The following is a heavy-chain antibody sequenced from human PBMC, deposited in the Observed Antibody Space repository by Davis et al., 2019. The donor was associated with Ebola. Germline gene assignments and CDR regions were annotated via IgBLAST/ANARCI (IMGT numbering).Heavy chain of an antibody. D-gene: IGHD1-26*01. V-gene: IGHV4-59*01. CDR2: IYYSGST. J-gene: IGHJ3*02. CDR3: ARTEWELLRFDI. CDR1: GGSISSYY. Sequence: PSETLSLTCTVSGGSISSYYWSWIRQPPGKGLEWIGYIYYSGSTNYNPSLKSRVTISVDTSKNQFSLKLSSMTAADTAVYYCARTEWELLRFDIWGQGTMVTVSS.